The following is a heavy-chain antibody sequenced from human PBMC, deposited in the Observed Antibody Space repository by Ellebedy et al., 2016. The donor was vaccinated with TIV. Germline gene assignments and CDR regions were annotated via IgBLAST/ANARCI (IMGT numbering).Heavy chain of an antibody. J-gene: IGHJ6*02. CDR1: GFTXXXYS. CDR3: QRFSPSINGNGMDV. Sequence: GESLKISCAASGFTXXXYSXXCVRXXXGNGMLWVSAFRGSGGSTYYADSVKGRFTISRDNAKNSLYLQMNSLRAEDTAVYYCQRFSPSINGNGMDVWGQGTTVTVSS. V-gene: IGHV3-48*01. CDR2: FRGSGGST. D-gene: IGHD1-20*01.